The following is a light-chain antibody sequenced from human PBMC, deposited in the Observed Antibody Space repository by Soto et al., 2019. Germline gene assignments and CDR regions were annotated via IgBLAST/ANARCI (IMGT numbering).Light chain of an antibody. CDR3: QVWDDNSDHHV. CDR2: DDS. J-gene: IGLJ1*01. CDR1: NIGGKS. Sequence: SYELTQKSSVSVAPGQTARISCGGNNIGGKSVHWYQQKPGQAPVVVVYDDSDRPSGIPERFSGSNSGNTATLTISRVEAGDEADYHCQVWDDNSDHHVFGTGTKLTVL. V-gene: IGLV3-21*02.